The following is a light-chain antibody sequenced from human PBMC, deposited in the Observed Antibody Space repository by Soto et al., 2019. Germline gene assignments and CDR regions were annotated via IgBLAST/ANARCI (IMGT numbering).Light chain of an antibody. CDR2: GAP. J-gene: IGKJ4*01. CDR1: QTVSSSH. V-gene: IGKV3-20*01. Sequence: EIVLTQSPGTLSLSPGERATLSCRASQTVSSSHLAWYQQKPGQAPNLLIYGAPSRATGIPDRFSGSGSGTDSTLTISRLEPEDFAVYYCQHYGSSPRTFGGGTKV. CDR3: QHYGSSPRT.